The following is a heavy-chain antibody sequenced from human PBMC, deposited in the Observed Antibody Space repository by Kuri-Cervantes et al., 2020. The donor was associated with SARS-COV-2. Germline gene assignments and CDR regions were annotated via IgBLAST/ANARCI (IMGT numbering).Heavy chain of an antibody. Sequence: GESLKISCAASGFTFSNSDMNWVRQAPGKGLEWVSGVSWNGSRTLYADSVKGRFIISRDNSRNFLYQQMNSLRPEDMAVYYCVRHKAAAGIVAPDWGQGTLVTVSS. CDR1: GFTFSNSD. V-gene: IGHV3-19*01. J-gene: IGHJ4*02. CDR3: VRHKAAAGIVAPD. D-gene: IGHD6-13*01. CDR2: VSWNGSRT.